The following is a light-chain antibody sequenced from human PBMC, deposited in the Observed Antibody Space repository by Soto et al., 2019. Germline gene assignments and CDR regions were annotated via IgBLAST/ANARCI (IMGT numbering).Light chain of an antibody. Sequence: EIVMTQSPATVSASPGERATLSCRASQSIRNKLAWYQQRPGQAPTLLIYGASTRATGVPATFRGSGSGTEFTLTINGLQSEYVALYWCQQYDSWPPTFGGGTRVEIK. CDR2: GAS. V-gene: IGKV3-15*01. CDR3: QQYDSWPPT. CDR1: QSIRNK. J-gene: IGKJ4*01.